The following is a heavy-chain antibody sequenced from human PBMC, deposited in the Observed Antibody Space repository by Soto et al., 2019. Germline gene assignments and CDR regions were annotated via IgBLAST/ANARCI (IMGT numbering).Heavy chain of an antibody. Sequence: GGSLRLSCAASGFTFSSSGMHWVRQAPGKGLEWVAVIWYDGSNKYYADSVKGRFTISRDNSKNTLYLQMNSLRAEDTAVYYCAIVVPAANGMDVWGQGTTVTVSS. J-gene: IGHJ6*02. CDR2: IWYDGSNK. CDR1: GFTFSSSG. V-gene: IGHV3-33*01. CDR3: AIVVPAANGMDV. D-gene: IGHD2-2*01.